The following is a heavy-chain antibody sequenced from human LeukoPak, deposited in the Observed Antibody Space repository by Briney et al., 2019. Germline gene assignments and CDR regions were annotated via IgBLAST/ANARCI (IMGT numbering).Heavy chain of an antibody. CDR1: GFTFXSYX. V-gene: IGHV3-23*01. CDR2: ISGSGGST. D-gene: IGHD3-16*01. J-gene: IGHJ3*02. CDR3: AKEQPIYGGFDI. Sequence: GFTFXSYXXXWVRQAPGKGXXXVSAISGSGGSTYYADSVKGRFTISRDNSKNTLYLQMNSLRAEDTAVYYCAKEQPIYGGFDIWGQGTMVTVSS.